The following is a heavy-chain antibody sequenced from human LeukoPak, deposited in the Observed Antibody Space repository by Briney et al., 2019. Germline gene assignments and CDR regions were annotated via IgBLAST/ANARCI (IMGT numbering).Heavy chain of an antibody. CDR3: ARAGRMTIFGVVSTHDMDV. D-gene: IGHD3-3*01. V-gene: IGHV4-34*01. J-gene: IGHJ6*03. CDR1: GGSFSGYY. CDR2: INHSGSS. Sequence: PSGTLSLTCAVYGGSFSGYYWSWIRQPPGKGLEWIGEINHSGSSNYNPSLKSRVTISVDTSKNQFSLKLSSVTAADTAVYYCARAGRMTIFGVVSTHDMDVWGKGTTVTVSS.